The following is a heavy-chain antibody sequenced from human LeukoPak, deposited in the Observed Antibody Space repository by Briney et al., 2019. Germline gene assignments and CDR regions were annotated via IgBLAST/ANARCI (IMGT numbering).Heavy chain of an antibody. V-gene: IGHV4-31*03. CDR1: GGSISSGGYY. CDR3: ARVVAKYYFDY. J-gene: IGHJ4*02. CDR2: IYYSGST. Sequence: PSETLSLTCTVPGGSISSGGYYWSWIRQHPGKGLEWIGYIYYSGSTYYNPSLKSRVTISVDTSKNQFSLKLSSVTAADTAVYYCARVVAKYYFDYWGQGTLVTVSS.